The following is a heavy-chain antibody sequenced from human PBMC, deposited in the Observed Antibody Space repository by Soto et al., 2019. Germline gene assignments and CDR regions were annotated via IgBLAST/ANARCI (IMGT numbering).Heavy chain of an antibody. J-gene: IGHJ4*02. Sequence: EVQLVETGGGLIQPGGSLRVSCAASGFTVSSYYMSWVRQAPGKGLEWVSVIYSGGSTYYADSVKGQFTVSRDNSKNMLSLQMNSLRAEDTAVYYCARGRYYYDSSGYHSPFDYWGQGTLVTVSS. CDR1: GFTVSSYY. CDR3: ARGRYYYDSSGYHSPFDY. D-gene: IGHD3-22*01. V-gene: IGHV3-53*02. CDR2: IYSGGST.